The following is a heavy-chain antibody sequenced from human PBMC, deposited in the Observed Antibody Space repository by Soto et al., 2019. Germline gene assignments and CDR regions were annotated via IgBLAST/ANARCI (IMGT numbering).Heavy chain of an antibody. V-gene: IGHV4-61*01. CDR1: GGSVSSGSYY. Sequence: SETLSLTCTVSGGSVSSGSYYWSWIRQPPGKGLEWIGYIYYSGSTNYNPSLKSRVTISVDTSKNQFSLKLSSVTAADTAVYYCARRTGYYDFWSGSTFTGGWYYYMDVWGKGTTVTVSS. D-gene: IGHD3-3*01. J-gene: IGHJ6*03. CDR3: ARRTGYYDFWSGSTFTGGWYYYMDV. CDR2: IYYSGST.